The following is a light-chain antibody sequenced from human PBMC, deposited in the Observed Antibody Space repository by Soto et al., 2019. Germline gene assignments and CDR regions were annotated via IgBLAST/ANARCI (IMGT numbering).Light chain of an antibody. V-gene: IGKV3-15*01. Sequence: EIVMTQSPATLSVAPGERATLSCRASQSVSSNLAWYQQKPGQAPRLLIYGASTRATGIPARFSGSGSGTEFPLTNSSLQSEDFAVYYCQQYNNWPPITFGQGTRLEIK. CDR3: QQYNNWPPIT. J-gene: IGKJ5*01. CDR1: QSVSSN. CDR2: GAS.